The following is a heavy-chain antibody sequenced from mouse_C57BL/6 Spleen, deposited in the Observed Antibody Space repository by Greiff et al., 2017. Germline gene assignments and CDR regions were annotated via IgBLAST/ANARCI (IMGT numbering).Heavy chain of an antibody. Sequence: VQLVESGPGLVQPSPCLSITCTVSGFSLTSYGVHWVRQSPGQGLEWLGVILRGGSTDYNAAFMSRLSTTEDNSKSQVFIKMNSLQADDTAIYYCAKWSTDWDMDVWGTGTTVTVSS. CDR1: GFSLTSYG. CDR2: ILRGGST. V-gene: IGHV2-5*01. D-gene: IGHD1-1*01. J-gene: IGHJ1*03. CDR3: AKWSTDWDMDV.